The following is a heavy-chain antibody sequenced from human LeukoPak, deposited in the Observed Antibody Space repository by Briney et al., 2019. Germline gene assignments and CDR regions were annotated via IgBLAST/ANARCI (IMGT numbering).Heavy chain of an antibody. Sequence: SETLSLTCTVSGVSITSYYWSWIRQPPGKGLEWIAHIYTSGSTNYNPSLKSRVTMSVDTSTNQFSLMLISVTAADTAMYYWARVAMLRMGRTPLWDVFDTWGPRTMDAVSS. V-gene: IGHV4-4*07. CDR1: GVSITSYY. D-gene: IGHD3-16*01. CDR2: IYTSGST. J-gene: IGHJ3*02. CDR3: ARVAMLRMGRTPLWDVFDT.